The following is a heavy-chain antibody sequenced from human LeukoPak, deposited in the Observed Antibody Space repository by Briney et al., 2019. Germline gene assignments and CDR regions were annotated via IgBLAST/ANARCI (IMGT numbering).Heavy chain of an antibody. V-gene: IGHV3-23*01. CDR2: ISGSGGST. J-gene: IGHJ4*02. CDR3: AKEVYIEGIAAAGGFDY. CDR1: GFTFSSYG. Sequence: GGSLRLSCAASGFTFSSYGMSWVRQAPGKGLEWVSAISGSGGSTYYADSVKGRFTISRDNSKNTLYLQMNSLRAEDTAVYYCAKEVYIEGIAAAGGFDYWGQGTLVTVSS. D-gene: IGHD6-13*01.